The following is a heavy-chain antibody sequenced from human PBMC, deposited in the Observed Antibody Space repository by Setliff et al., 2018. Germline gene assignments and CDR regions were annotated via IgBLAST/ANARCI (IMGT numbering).Heavy chain of an antibody. J-gene: IGHJ6*03. Sequence: PGGSLRLSCAASGFTFSSYSMNWVRQAPGKGLEWVSSISSSSSINYADSVKGRFTISRDNAKNTLCLQMNSLRAEDTAVYYCARDPGYCSSTRCYEAYYYYYMDVWGKGTTVTVSS. CDR3: ARDPGYCSSTRCYEAYYYYYMDV. V-gene: IGHV3-21*01. D-gene: IGHD2-2*01. CDR2: ISSSSSI. CDR1: GFTFSSYS.